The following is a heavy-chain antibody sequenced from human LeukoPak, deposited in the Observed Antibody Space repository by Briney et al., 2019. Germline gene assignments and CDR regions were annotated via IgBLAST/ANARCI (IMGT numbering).Heavy chain of an antibody. V-gene: IGHV1-2*02. CDR2: INPNSGGT. J-gene: IGHJ4*02. D-gene: IGHD3-22*01. CDR1: GYTFTGYY. CDR3: ARFYYYDSSGYYYLDY. Sequence: GASVKVSCKASGYTFTGYYMHWVRQAPGQGLEWMGWINPNSGGTNYAQKFQGRVTMTRDTSISTAYMELSRLRSDDTAVYYCARFYYYDSSGYYYLDYWGQGTLVTVSS.